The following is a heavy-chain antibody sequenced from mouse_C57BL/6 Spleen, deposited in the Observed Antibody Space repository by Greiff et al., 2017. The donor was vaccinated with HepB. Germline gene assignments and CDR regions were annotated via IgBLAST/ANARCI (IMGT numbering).Heavy chain of an antibody. CDR2: INPNYGTT. Sequence: EVQLQQSGPELVKPGASVKISCKASGYSFTDYNMNWVKQSNGKSLEWIGVINPNYGTTSYNQKFKGKATLTVDQSSSTAYMQLNSLTSEDSAVYYCASFGDYDVEDYFDYWGQGTTLTVSS. D-gene: IGHD2-4*01. CDR3: ASFGDYDVEDYFDY. V-gene: IGHV1-39*01. J-gene: IGHJ2*01. CDR1: GYSFTDYN.